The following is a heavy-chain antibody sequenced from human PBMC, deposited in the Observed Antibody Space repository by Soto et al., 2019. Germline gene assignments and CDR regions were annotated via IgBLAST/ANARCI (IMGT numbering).Heavy chain of an antibody. CDR1: GFTFTNSA. D-gene: IGHD2-2*01. CDR3: ARHDCISTSCYYYYYYGMDV. CDR2: IVVGSGNT. J-gene: IGHJ6*02. Sequence: GASVKVSCKASGFTFTNSAMQWVRQARGQRLEWIGWIVVGSGNTNYAQKFQERVTITRDMSTSTAYMELSSLRSEDTAVYYCARHDCISTSCYYYYYYGMDVWGQGTTVTVSS. V-gene: IGHV1-58*02.